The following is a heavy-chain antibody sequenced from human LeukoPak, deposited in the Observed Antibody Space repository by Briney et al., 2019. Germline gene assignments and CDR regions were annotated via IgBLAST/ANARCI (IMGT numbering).Heavy chain of an antibody. V-gene: IGHV1-69*13. CDR3: ARASGIQLWVKNYYYYYMDV. CDR2: IIPIFGTA. CDR1: GGTFSSYA. J-gene: IGHJ6*03. D-gene: IGHD5-18*01. Sequence: SVKVSCKASGGTFSSYAISWVRQAPGQGLEWMGGIIPIFGTANYAQKFQGRVTITADESTSTAYMELSSLRSEDTAVYYCARASGIQLWVKNYYYYYMDVWGKGTTVTISS.